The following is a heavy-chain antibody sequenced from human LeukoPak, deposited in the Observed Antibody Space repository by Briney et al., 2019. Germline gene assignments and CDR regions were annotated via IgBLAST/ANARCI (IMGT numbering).Heavy chain of an antibody. CDR2: ISGSGGST. V-gene: IGHV3-23*01. CDR3: AKERSGSYYPFDY. J-gene: IGHJ4*02. Sequence: GGTLRLSCAASGFTFSSYGMSWVRQAPGKGLEWVSAISGSGGSTYYADSVKGRFTISRDNSKNTLYLQMNSLRAEDTAVYYCAKERSGSYYPFDYWGQGTLVTVSS. CDR1: GFTFSSYG. D-gene: IGHD1-26*01.